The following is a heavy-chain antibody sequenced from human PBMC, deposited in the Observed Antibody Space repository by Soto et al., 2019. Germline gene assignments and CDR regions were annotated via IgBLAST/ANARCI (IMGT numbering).Heavy chain of an antibody. CDR3: AREGDSGSSGEYYFDY. CDR2: IIPIFGTA. CDR1: GGTFSSYA. D-gene: IGHD1-26*01. J-gene: IGHJ4*02. V-gene: IGHV1-69*01. Sequence: QVQLVQSGAEVKKPGSSVKVSCKASGGTFSSYAISWVRQAPGQGLEWMGGIIPIFGTANYAQKFQGRVTITADESTSTAYMELSSLRAEDTAVYYCAREGDSGSSGEYYFDYWGQGTLVTVSS.